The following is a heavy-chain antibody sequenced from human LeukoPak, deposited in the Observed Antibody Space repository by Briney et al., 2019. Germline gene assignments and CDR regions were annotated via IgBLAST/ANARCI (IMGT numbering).Heavy chain of an antibody. Sequence: GSSVKVSCKASGGTFSSYAISWVRQAPGQGLEWMGGIIPIFGTANYAQKFQGRVTITTDESTSTAYMELSSLRSEDTAVYYCARDLAEYCSSTSCSDYFDYWGQGTLVTVSS. J-gene: IGHJ4*02. V-gene: IGHV1-69*05. D-gene: IGHD2-2*01. CDR3: ARDLAEYCSSTSCSDYFDY. CDR2: IIPIFGTA. CDR1: GGTFSSYA.